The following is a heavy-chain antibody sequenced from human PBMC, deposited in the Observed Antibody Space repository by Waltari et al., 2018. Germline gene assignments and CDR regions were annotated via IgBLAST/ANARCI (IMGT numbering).Heavy chain of an antibody. CDR1: GFTFSSYW. D-gene: IGHD1-26*01. CDR3: AREGGNYGY. J-gene: IGHJ4*02. CDR2: IKHDGSEK. Sequence: EVQLVESGGGLVQPGGSLRLSCAASGFTFSSYWMTWVRQAPGKGLEWVDNIKHDGSEKYYVDFVKGRFTISRDNAKNSLFLQINSLRAEDTAVYYCAREGGNYGYWGQGTLVTVSS. V-gene: IGHV3-7*04.